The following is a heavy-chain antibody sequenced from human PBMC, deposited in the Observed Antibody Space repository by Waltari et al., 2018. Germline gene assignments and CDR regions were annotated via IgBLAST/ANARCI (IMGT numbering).Heavy chain of an antibody. CDR3: ASYSSSRGLDY. V-gene: IGHV3-21*01. CDR1: GFTFSSYS. D-gene: IGHD6-6*01. J-gene: IGHJ4*02. CDR2: ISSSSSYI. Sequence: EVQLVESGGGLVKPGGSLRLSCAASGFTFSSYSMNWVRQAPGKGLEWVSSISSSSSYIYYADSVKGLFTISRDNAKNSLYLQMNSLRAEDTAVYYCASYSSSRGLDYWGQGTLVTVSS.